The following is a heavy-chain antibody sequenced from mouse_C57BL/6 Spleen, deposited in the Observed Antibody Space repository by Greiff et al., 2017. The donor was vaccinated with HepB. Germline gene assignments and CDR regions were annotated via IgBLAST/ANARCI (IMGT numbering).Heavy chain of an antibody. D-gene: IGHD2-12*01. CDR2: IYPGSGST. CDR1: GYTFTSYW. CDR3: ANKAYYSDAMDY. Sequence: QVQLKQPGAELVKPGASVKMSCKASGYTFTSYWITWVKQRPGQGLEWIGDIYPGSGSTNYNEKFKSKATLTVDTSSSTAYMQLSSLTSEDSAVYYCANKAYYSDAMDYWGQGTSVTVSS. V-gene: IGHV1-55*01. J-gene: IGHJ4*01.